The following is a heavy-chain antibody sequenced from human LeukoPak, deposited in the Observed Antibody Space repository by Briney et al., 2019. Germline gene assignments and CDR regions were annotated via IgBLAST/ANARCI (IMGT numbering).Heavy chain of an antibody. J-gene: IGHJ6*02. V-gene: IGHV3-74*01. CDR1: GFTFSSYW. Sequence: QTGGSLRLSCAASGFTFSSYWMHWVRQAPGKGLVWVSRINSDGSSISYADSVKGRLTISRDNAKNTLYLQMNSLRAEDTAVYYCAKGLATPYYYYGMDVWGQGTTVTVSS. CDR2: INSDGSSI. D-gene: IGHD2-15*01. CDR3: AKGLATPYYYYGMDV.